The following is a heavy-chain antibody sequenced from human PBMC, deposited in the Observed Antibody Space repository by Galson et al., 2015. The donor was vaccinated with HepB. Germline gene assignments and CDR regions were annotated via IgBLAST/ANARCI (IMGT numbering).Heavy chain of an antibody. D-gene: IGHD6-19*01. CDR1: GFTFSSYW. V-gene: IGHV3-74*01. Sequence: SLRLSCAASGFTFSSYWMHWVRQAPGKGLVWVSRINSDGSSTSYADSVKGRFTISRDNAKNTLYLQMNSLRAEDTAVYYCARAAQWLNYFDYWGQGTLVTVSS. J-gene: IGHJ4*02. CDR2: INSDGSST. CDR3: ARAAQWLNYFDY.